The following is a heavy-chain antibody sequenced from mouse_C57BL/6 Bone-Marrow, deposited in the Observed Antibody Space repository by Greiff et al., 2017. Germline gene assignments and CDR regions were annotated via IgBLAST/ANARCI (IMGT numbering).Heavy chain of an antibody. V-gene: IGHV1-50*01. D-gene: IGHD1-1*01. CDR1: GYTFTSYW. CDR2: IDPSDSYT. J-gene: IGHJ3*01. Sequence: VQLQQPGAELVKPGASVKLSCKASGYTFTSYWMQWVKQRPGQGLEWIGEIDPSDSYTNYNQKFKGKATLTVDTSSSTAYMQLSRLTSEDSAVYYCERRAYYSGSSSCFAYWGQGTLVTVSA. CDR3: ERRAYYSGSSSCFAY.